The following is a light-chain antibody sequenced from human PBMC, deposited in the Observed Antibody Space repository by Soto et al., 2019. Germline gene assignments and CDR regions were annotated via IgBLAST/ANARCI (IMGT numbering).Light chain of an antibody. CDR1: QNINNW. J-gene: IGKJ4*01. CDR2: TTS. Sequence: DIQMTQSPSSVSASVGDRVTITCRASQNINNWLAWYQQKPGKAPKLLIYTTSSLQSWVPSRFSGGGSWTDFTLTISSLQPEDFATYYCQQANSFPLTFGGGTKVEIK. CDR3: QQANSFPLT. V-gene: IGKV1D-12*01.